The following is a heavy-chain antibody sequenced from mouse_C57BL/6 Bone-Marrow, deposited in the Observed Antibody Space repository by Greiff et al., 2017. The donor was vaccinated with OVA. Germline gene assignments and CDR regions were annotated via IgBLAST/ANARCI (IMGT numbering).Heavy chain of an antibody. V-gene: IGHV1-82*01. CDR2: IYPGDGDT. CDR1: GYAFSSSW. CDR3: ARGGLPIYYFDY. D-gene: IGHD2-2*01. J-gene: IGHJ2*01. Sequence: VKLMESGPELVKPGASVKISCKASGYAFSSSWMNWVKQRPGKGLEWIGRIYPGDGDTNYNGKFKGKATLTADKSSSTAYMQLSSLTSEDSAVYFCARGGLPIYYFDYWGQGTTLTVSS.